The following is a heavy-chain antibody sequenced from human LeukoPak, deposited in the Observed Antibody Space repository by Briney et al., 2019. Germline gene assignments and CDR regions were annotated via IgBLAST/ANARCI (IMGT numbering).Heavy chain of an antibody. J-gene: IGHJ4*02. CDR1: GFTFSGFS. D-gene: IGHD6-19*01. V-gene: IGHV3-23*01. Sequence: GGSLRLSCAASGFTFSGFSMSWVRQSPTKGLEWVSAIGGRGPDTYYADSVKGRFTISRDNPKNTLYLQMNSLTAEDTAVYYCAKGVSGWYTFDYCGQGTLVTVSS. CDR2: IGGRGPDT. CDR3: AKGVSGWYTFDY.